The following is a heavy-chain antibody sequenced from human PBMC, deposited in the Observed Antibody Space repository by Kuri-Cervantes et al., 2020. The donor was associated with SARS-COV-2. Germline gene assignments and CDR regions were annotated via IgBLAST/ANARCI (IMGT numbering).Heavy chain of an antibody. V-gene: IGHV4-38-2*02. Sequence: ESLKISCTVSGGSISSGYYWGWIRQPPGKGLEWIGSIYHSGSTYYNPSLKSRVTISVDTSKDQFSLKLSSVTAADTAVYYCARHVGYCSSTSCRQGIWFDPWGQGTLVTVSS. J-gene: IGHJ5*02. CDR2: IYHSGST. D-gene: IGHD2-2*01. CDR3: ARHVGYCSSTSCRQGIWFDP. CDR1: GGSISSGYY.